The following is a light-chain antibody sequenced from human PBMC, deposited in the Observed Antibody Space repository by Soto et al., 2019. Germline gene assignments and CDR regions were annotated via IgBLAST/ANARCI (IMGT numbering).Light chain of an antibody. CDR1: SSNIGAGYD. Sequence: QSVLTQPPSVSGAPGQRVTISCTGSSSNIGAGYDVHWYQQLPGTAPKLLIYGNSNRPSGVPDRFSGSKSGTSASLAITGLQAEDEADYYCQSYDSRLSNVFGTGTKVTV. CDR3: QSYDSRLSNV. J-gene: IGLJ1*01. CDR2: GNS. V-gene: IGLV1-40*01.